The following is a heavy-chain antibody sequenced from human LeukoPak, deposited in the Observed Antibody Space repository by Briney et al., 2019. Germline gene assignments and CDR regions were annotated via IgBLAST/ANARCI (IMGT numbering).Heavy chain of an antibody. CDR3: AREGTYYDILTGYHLWLNYYYYGMDV. D-gene: IGHD3-9*01. CDR2: ISAYNGNT. V-gene: IGHV1-18*01. Sequence: ASVKVSCKASGYTFTSYGISWVRQAPGQGFEWMGWISAYNGNTNYAQKLQGRVTMTTDTSTSTAYMELRSLRSDDTAVYYCAREGTYYDILTGYHLWLNYYYYGMDVWGQGTTVTVSS. J-gene: IGHJ6*02. CDR1: GYTFTSYG.